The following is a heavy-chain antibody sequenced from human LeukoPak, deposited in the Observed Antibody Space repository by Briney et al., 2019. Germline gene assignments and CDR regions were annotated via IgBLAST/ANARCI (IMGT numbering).Heavy chain of an antibody. CDR1: AYTFTSYG. J-gene: IGHJ5*02. V-gene: IGHV1-18*01. Sequence: GPVKVSCKASAYTFTSYGISWVRQAPGPGLEWMGWISAYNGNTNYAKKLQGRVTMTTDTSTSTAYMELTSQRSDDTAVYYCARNMGNWFDPWGQGTLVTVSS. CDR2: ISAYNGNT. D-gene: IGHD2/OR15-2a*01. CDR3: ARNMGNWFDP.